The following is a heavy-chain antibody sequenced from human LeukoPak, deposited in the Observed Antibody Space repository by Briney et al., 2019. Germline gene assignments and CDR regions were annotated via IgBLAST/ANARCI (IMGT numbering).Heavy chain of an antibody. V-gene: IGHV1-2*02. D-gene: IGHD5-18*01. CDR2: INPNSGGT. CDR3: ARGGVLVRYSYGYYFDY. J-gene: IGHJ4*02. Sequence: ASVKVSCKASGYTFTGYYMHWVRQAPGQGLEWMGWINPNSGGTNYAQKFQGRVTMTRDTPISTAYMELSRLRSDDTAVYYCARGGVLVRYSYGYYFDYWGQGTLVTVSS. CDR1: GYTFTGYY.